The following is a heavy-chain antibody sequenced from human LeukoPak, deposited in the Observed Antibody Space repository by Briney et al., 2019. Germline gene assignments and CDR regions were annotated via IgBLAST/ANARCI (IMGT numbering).Heavy chain of an antibody. CDR3: ARDGAVGSGNEFDH. CDR1: GFIFSRYW. CDR2: IKPDGSEK. J-gene: IGHJ4*02. Sequence: GGSLRLSCAASGFIFSRYWMTWVRQAPGKGLEWVANIKPDGSEKKYVDSVKGRFTISRDNAKNSVYLQMNSLRAEDTAVYYCARDGAVGSGNEFDHWGQGTLVTVSS. V-gene: IGHV3-7*01. D-gene: IGHD5-12*01.